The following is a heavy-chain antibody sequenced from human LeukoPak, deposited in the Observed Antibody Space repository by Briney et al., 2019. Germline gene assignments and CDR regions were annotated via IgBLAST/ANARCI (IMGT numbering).Heavy chain of an antibody. J-gene: IGHJ4*02. CDR1: GFTFSSYA. Sequence: GGSLRLSCAASGFTFSSYAMTWVRQAPGKGLELVSAISTNGGSTYHADSVKGRFTISRDNSKNTLYLQMNSLRAEDTAVYYCATKTSGGGPAQIWSQGTLVTVSS. CDR2: ISTNGGST. CDR3: ATKTSGGGPAQI. V-gene: IGHV3-23*01. D-gene: IGHD2-15*01.